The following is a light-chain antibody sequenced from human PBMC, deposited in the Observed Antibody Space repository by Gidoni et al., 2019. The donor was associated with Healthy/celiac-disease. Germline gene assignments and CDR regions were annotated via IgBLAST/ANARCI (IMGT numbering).Light chain of an antibody. CDR1: QSISSY. J-gene: IGKJ1*01. Sequence: DSQMTQSPASLSASVGDRVTITCRASQSISSYLNLYQQKPGKAPKLLIYAASSLQSGVPSRFSCSGSGTDFTLTLISLQPEDFATYYCQQSYSTPRAFGQGTKVEIK. CDR3: QQSYSTPRA. V-gene: IGKV1-39*01. CDR2: AAS.